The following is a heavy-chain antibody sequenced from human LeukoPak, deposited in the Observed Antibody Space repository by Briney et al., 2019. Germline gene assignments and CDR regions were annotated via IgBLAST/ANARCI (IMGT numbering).Heavy chain of an antibody. J-gene: IGHJ5*02. CDR1: GGSFSGYY. V-gene: IGHV4-34*01. CDR2: INHSRST. CDR3: ARGGIANNWFDP. Sequence: SETLSLTCAVYGGSFSGYYWSWIRQPPGKGLEWIGEINHSRSTNYNPSLKSRVTISVDTSKNQFSLKLSSVTAADTAVYYCARGGIANNWFDPWGQGTLVTV. D-gene: IGHD6-13*01.